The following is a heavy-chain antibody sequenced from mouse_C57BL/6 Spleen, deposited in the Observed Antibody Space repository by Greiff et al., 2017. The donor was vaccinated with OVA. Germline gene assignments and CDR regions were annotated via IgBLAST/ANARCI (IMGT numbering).Heavy chain of an antibody. CDR2: IDPSDSET. CDR3: AREGGNLYAMDY. Sequence: VKLQQPGAELVRPGSSVKLSCKASGYTFTSYWLHWVKQRPIQGLEWIGNIDPSDSETHYNQKFKDKATLTVDKSSSTAYMQLSSLTSEDSAVYYCAREGGNLYAMDYWGQGTSVTVSS. J-gene: IGHJ4*01. V-gene: IGHV1-52*01. CDR1: GYTFTSYW. D-gene: IGHD2-1*01.